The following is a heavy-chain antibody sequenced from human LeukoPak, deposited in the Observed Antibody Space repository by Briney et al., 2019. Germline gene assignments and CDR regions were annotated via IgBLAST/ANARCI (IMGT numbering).Heavy chain of an antibody. D-gene: IGHD3-22*01. CDR3: AKRGVVIRVILVGFHKEAYYFDS. CDR2: ISGSGGGT. J-gene: IGHJ4*02. Sequence: GGSLRLSCAVSGITLSNYGMSWGRQAPGKGLEWVAGISGSGGGTNYADSVKGRFTISRDSPKNTLYLQMNSLRAEDTAVYFCAKRGVVIRVILVGFHKEAYYFDSWGQGALVTVSS. CDR1: GITLSNYG. V-gene: IGHV3-23*01.